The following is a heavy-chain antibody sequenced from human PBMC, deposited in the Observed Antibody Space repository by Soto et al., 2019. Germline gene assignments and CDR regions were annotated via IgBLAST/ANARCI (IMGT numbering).Heavy chain of an antibody. Sequence: GGSLRLSCAASGFTFSSYWMSWVRQAPGKGLEWVANIKQDGSEKYYVDSVKGRFTISRDNAKNSLYLQMNSLRAEDTAVYYCARRWIQLWFPLDYWGQGTRVTVSS. CDR2: IKQDGSEK. CDR3: ARRWIQLWFPLDY. CDR1: GFTFSSYW. V-gene: IGHV3-7*01. D-gene: IGHD5-18*01. J-gene: IGHJ4*02.